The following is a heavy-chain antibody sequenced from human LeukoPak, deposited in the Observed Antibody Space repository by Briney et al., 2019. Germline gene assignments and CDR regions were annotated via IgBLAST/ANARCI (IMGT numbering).Heavy chain of an antibody. CDR1: GGSFSGYY. V-gene: IGHV4-34*01. CDR3: ARLIDGDYANTHFDS. D-gene: IGHD4-17*01. J-gene: IGHJ4*02. CDR2: INHSGST. Sequence: SETLSLTCAVYGGSFSGYYWSWIRQPPGKGLEWIGEINHSGSTNYKPSLKSRVTISVDTSKNQFSLKLSSVTAADTAMYYCARLIDGDYANTHFDSWGQGTRVTVSS.